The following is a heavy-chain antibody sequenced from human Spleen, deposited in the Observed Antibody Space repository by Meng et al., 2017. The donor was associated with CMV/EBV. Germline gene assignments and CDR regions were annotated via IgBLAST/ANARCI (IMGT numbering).Heavy chain of an antibody. Sequence: SETLSLTCTVSGGSISSYYWNWIRQPPGKGLEWIGNIYHSGSTYYSPSLKSRVTILVDTSKNQFSLKLRSVTAADTAVYYCARVRGPGLDVWGRGTTVTVSS. J-gene: IGHJ6*02. V-gene: IGHV4-59*08. CDR1: GGSISSYY. CDR3: ARVRGPGLDV. CDR2: IYHSGST.